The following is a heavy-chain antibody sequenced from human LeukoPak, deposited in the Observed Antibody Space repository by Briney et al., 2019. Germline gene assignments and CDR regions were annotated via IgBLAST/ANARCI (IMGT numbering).Heavy chain of an antibody. D-gene: IGHD3-10*01. V-gene: IGHV1-18*01. CDR3: ARLLWVRFGELLNYYYGLDV. J-gene: IGHJ6*02. CDR2: ISAYNGNT. Sequence: ASVKVSCTASGYTFTSYGISWVRQAPGQGLEWVGWISAYNGNTNYAQKLQGRVTMTTDTSTSTAYMELRSLRSDDTAVYFCARLLWVRFGELLNYYYGLDVWGQGTTVTVSS. CDR1: GYTFTSYG.